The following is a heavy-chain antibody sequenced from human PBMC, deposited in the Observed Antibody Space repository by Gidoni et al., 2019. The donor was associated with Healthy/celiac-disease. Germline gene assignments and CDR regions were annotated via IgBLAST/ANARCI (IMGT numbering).Heavy chain of an antibody. Sequence: QVQLQESGPGLVKPSETLSLTCTVSGGSISSYYWSWLRQPPGQGLEWIWYIYYSGSTNYNPALKSRVTISVDTSKNQFSLKLSSVTAADTAVYYCARMYYDFWSGYTKDAFDIWGQGTMVTVSS. CDR2: IYYSGST. CDR1: GGSISSYY. J-gene: IGHJ3*02. D-gene: IGHD3-3*01. CDR3: ARMYYDFWSGYTKDAFDI. V-gene: IGHV4-59*01.